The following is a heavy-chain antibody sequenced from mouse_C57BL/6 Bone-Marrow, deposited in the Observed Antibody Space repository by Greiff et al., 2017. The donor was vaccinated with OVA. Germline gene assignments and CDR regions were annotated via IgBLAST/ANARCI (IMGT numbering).Heavy chain of an antibody. V-gene: IGHV2-9-1*01. CDR3: ARVTTGVEGVYAMDY. D-gene: IGHD1-1*01. J-gene: IGHJ4*01. CDR1: GFSLTSYA. CDR2: IWTGGGT. Sequence: QVQLKESGPGLVAPSQCLSITCNVSGFSLTSYAISWVRQPPGKGLEWLGVIWTGGGTNYNSALKSSLSISNDNSKCQVFLKMNSLQTDDTARYYCARVTTGVEGVYAMDYWGQGTSVTVSS.